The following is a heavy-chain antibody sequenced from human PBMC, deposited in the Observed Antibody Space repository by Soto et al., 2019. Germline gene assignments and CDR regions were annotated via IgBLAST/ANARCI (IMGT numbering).Heavy chain of an antibody. J-gene: IGHJ6*02. CDR1: GFTFSSYW. CDR2: IKQDGSEK. CDR3: GGDQAATVYYYCGMDV. D-gene: IGHD2-15*01. Sequence: EVQLVESGGGLVQPGGSLRLSCAASGFTFSSYWMSWVRQAPGKGLEWVANIKQDGSEKYYVDSVKGRFTISRDNAKNSRYQQMNSRRAEYTAVYYCGGDQAATVYYYCGMDVWCQGTTVTVSS. V-gene: IGHV3-7*01.